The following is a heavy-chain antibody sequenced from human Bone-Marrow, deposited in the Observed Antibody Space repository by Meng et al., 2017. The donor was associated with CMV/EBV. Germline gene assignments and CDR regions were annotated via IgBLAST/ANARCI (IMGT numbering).Heavy chain of an antibody. CDR1: GFTFSNYW. J-gene: IGHJ4*02. V-gene: IGHV3-7*01. CDR2: IKTDGSEK. CDR3: ARWIDYDLWSGNSYYFDY. D-gene: IGHD3-3*01. Sequence: GGSLRLSCAASGFTFSNYWMSWVRQAPGRGLEWLANIKTDGSEKYSVASVRGRFTISRDNAQKSLSLQMTSLRVDDTAVYFCARWIDYDLWSGNSYYFDYWGPGTLVTVSS.